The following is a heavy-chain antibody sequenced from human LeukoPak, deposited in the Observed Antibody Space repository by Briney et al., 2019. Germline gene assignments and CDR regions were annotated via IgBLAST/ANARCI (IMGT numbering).Heavy chain of an antibody. J-gene: IGHJ3*02. Sequence: GGSLRLSCAASGFTFSNVWMSWVRQAPGKGLEWVGRIKRSGGTTELAAPVKGRFTISRDDSKKTLYLQMSSLKTEDTAVYYCTTNDAFDIWGQGTMVTVSS. CDR2: IKRSGGTT. CDR1: GFTFSNVW. V-gene: IGHV3-15*01. CDR3: TTNDAFDI.